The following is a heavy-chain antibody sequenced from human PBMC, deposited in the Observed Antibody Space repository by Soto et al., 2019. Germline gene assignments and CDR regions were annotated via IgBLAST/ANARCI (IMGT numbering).Heavy chain of an antibody. CDR3: ASKRSSSSDGYYGMDV. V-gene: IGHV1-69*13. J-gene: IGHJ6*02. Sequence: SVKVSCKASGGTFSSYAISWVRQAPGQGLEWMGGIIPIFGTANYAQKFQGRVTITADESTSTAYMELSSLRSEDTAVYYCASKRSSSSDGYYGMDVWGQGTTVTVSS. CDR2: IIPIFGTA. CDR1: GGTFSSYA. D-gene: IGHD6-6*01.